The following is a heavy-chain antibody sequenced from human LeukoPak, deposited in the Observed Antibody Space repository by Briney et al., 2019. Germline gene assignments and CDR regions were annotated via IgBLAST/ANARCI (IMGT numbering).Heavy chain of an antibody. D-gene: IGHD2-2*02. V-gene: IGHV3-74*01. J-gene: IGHJ4*02. Sequence: GGSLRLSCTASGFSFSGHWMHWARQLPGKGPVWVSRISPTGSTTSYADSVKGRFTVSRDNAKNSLYLQMNSLRAEDTAMYYCARDSSIPYWGQGTLVTVSS. CDR2: ISPTGSTT. CDR1: GFSFSGHW. CDR3: ARDSSIPY.